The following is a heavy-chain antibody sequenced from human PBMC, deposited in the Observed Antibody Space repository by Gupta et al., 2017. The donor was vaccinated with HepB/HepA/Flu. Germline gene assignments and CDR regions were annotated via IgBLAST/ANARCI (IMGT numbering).Heavy chain of an antibody. Sequence: EVQLLESGGGLVQPGGSLRLSCAVSGFSIGGNAMRWVRQAPGKGLEWVSGIGTDMRPHYADSVGGRFTVSRDNSKNMVFLQMNSLRAEDTGVYYCAKDLHFWSAMDVWGKGTTVIVSS. CDR1: GFSIGGNA. CDR3: AKDLHFWSAMDV. V-gene: IGHV3-23*01. CDR2: IGTDMRP. D-gene: IGHD3-3*02. J-gene: IGHJ6*03.